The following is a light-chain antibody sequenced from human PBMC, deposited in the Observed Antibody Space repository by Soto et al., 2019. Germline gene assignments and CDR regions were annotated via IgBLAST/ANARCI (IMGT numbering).Light chain of an antibody. CDR3: QQLNTYPVT. CDR2: AAS. Sequence: DIQLTQSPSFLSASVGDRVTITCRASQGISSYLAWYHQKPGKAPKLLIYAASTLQGGVPSRFSGSGSGTEFTLTISSLQPEDFATYYCQQLNTYPVTFGQGTRLEIK. J-gene: IGKJ5*01. V-gene: IGKV1-9*01. CDR1: QGISSY.